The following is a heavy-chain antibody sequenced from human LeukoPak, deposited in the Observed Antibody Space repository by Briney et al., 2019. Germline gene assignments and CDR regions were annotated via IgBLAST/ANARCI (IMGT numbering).Heavy chain of an antibody. CDR3: ARVGHPQFFDY. J-gene: IGHJ4*02. CDR1: GGSISSSSYY. V-gene: IGHV4-39*07. CDR2: IDYSGST. Sequence: SETLSLTCTVSGGSISSSSYYWGWIRQPPGKGLEWIGSIDYSGSTYHNPSLKSRVTISLDTSKNQLSLKVMSVTAADAAVYYCARVGHPQFFDYWGQGTLVTVSS.